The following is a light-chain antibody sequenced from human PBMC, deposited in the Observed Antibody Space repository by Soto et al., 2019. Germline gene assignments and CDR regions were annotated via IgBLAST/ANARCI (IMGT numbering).Light chain of an antibody. CDR3: QQYNNWPPRWT. Sequence: EIVLTQSPGTLSLYPGERATLSCRASQGVSSNYLAWYQQKFGQAPRLLIYGASSRATGIPDRFSGSGPGTEFTLTISSLQSEDFAVYYCQQYNNWPPRWTFGQGTKVDI. CDR1: QGVSSNY. J-gene: IGKJ1*01. V-gene: IGKV3-20*01. CDR2: GAS.